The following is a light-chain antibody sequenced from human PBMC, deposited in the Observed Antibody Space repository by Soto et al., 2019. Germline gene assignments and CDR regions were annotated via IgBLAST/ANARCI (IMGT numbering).Light chain of an antibody. J-gene: IGKJ1*01. CDR3: QQYNAWPPT. Sequence: VLTQSPATLSASPGERVTLSCRTSQSVGSSLAWYHQVPGQAPRLLIYGASSRETGISDRFSGGGSATEFVLTISDLQSEDFAVYSCQQYNAWPPTFGQGTKV. CDR1: QSVGSS. V-gene: IGKV3-15*01. CDR2: GAS.